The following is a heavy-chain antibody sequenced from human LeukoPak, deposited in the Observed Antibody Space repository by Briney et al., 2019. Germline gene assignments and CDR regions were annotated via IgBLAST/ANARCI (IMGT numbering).Heavy chain of an antibody. CDR3: ARAGSYYYYYYGMDV. D-gene: IGHD3-10*01. CDR2: INHSGST. CDR1: GGSFSGYY. Sequence: SETLSLTCAVYGGSFSGYYWSWIRQPPGKGLEWIGEINHSGSTNYNPSLKSRVTISVGTSKNQFSLKLSSVTAADTAVYYCARAGSYYYYYYGMDVWGKGTTVTVSS. J-gene: IGHJ6*04. V-gene: IGHV4-34*01.